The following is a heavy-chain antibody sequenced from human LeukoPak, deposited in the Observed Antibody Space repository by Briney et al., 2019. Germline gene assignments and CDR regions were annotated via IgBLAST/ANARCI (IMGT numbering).Heavy chain of an antibody. CDR2: IWYDGSNK. Sequence: GGSLRLSCAASGFTFSSYGMHWVRQAPGKGLEWVAVIWYDGSNKYYADSVKGRFTIFRDNPKNTLYLQMNSLRAEDSAVYYCAKTMTARGYYYGMDVWGQGTSVTVSS. CDR3: AKTMTARGYYYGMDV. CDR1: GFTFSSYG. V-gene: IGHV3-33*06. J-gene: IGHJ6*02.